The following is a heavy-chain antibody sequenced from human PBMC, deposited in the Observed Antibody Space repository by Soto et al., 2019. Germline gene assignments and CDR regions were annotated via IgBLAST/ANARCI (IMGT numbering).Heavy chain of an antibody. D-gene: IGHD3-3*01. CDR2: IYYSGST. Sequence: PSLTCTVSGGSVSSGSYYWSWIRQPPGKGLEWIGYIYYSGSTNYNPSLKSRVTISVDTSKNQFSLKLSSVTAADTAVYYCARSIAIFGVASRHWFVPSGPAPLVTV. J-gene: IGHJ5*02. CDR3: ARSIAIFGVASRHWFVP. V-gene: IGHV4-61*01. CDR1: GGSVSSGSYY.